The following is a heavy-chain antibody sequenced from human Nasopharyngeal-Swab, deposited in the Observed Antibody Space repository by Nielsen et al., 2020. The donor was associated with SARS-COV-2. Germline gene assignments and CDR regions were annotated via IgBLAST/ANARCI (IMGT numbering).Heavy chain of an antibody. J-gene: IGHJ6*02. CDR3: ARESKGYYYGMDV. CDR2: TRNKANSYTT. V-gene: IGHV3-72*01. CDR1: GFTFSDYS. Sequence: GGSLRLSCAASGFTFSDYSMNWVRQAPGKGLEWVGRTRNKANSYTTEYAASVKGRFTVSRDDSKNSLYLQMNSLKTEDTAVYYCARESKGYYYGMDVWGQGTTVTVSS.